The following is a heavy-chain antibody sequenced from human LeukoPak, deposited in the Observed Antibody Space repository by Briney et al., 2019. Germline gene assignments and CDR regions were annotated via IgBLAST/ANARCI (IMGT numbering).Heavy chain of an antibody. V-gene: IGHV1-18*01. CDR1: GYTFTSFG. Sequence: ASVKVSCKASGYTFTSFGISWVRQAPGQGLEWMGWISTYNGNTNYAQKLQGRVTMTTDTSTSTAYMELRSLRSDDTAVYYCAREFIVVVPAAAYGMDVWGRGTTVTVSS. J-gene: IGHJ6*02. CDR2: ISTYNGNT. D-gene: IGHD2-2*01. CDR3: AREFIVVVPAAAYGMDV.